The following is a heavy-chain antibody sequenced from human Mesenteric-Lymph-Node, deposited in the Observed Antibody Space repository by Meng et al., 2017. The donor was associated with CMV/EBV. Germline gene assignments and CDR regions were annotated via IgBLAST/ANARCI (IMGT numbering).Heavy chain of an antibody. CDR3: VRISSGRGYFDY. D-gene: IGHD3-22*01. J-gene: IGHJ4*02. V-gene: IGHV3-21*01. CDR1: GFSFSSYN. Sequence: GESLKISCAASGFSFSSYNMNWVRQAPGKGLEWVSSISSSGSYIYYADSLKGRFTVSRDNTKNSLYLQMNSLSAEDTAVYYCVRISSGRGYFDYWGQGTLVTVSS. CDR2: ISSSGSYI.